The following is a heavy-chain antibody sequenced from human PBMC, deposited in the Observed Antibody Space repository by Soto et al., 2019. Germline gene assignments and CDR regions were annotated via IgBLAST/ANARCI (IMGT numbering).Heavy chain of an antibody. CDR2: ISGSGTTA. Sequence: GGSLRLSCAASGFVFSSYAMSWVRQAPGKGLEWVSAISGSGTTAYYADSVKGRFIFSRDNPKNTLYLQMNSLRAEDTAVYYSARDLSGHDAFDIWGQGTMVTVSS. CDR1: GFVFSSYA. D-gene: IGHD6-19*01. J-gene: IGHJ3*02. V-gene: IGHV3-23*01. CDR3: ARDLSGHDAFDI.